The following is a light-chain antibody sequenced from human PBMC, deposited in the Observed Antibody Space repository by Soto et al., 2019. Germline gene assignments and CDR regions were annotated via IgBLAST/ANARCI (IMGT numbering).Light chain of an antibody. J-gene: IGKJ1*01. CDR3: QQSYTTPRT. Sequence: DIQMTQSPSALSASVGDRVSVTCRASQSISTFLNWYQQRPGEAPKLLIYAASSLQSGVPSRFSGSGSGADFTLTIGSLQPEDLATYYCQQSYTTPRTFGQGTKGEVK. V-gene: IGKV1-39*01. CDR2: AAS. CDR1: QSISTF.